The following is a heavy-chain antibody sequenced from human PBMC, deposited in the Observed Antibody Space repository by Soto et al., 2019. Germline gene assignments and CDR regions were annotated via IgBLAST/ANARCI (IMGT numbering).Heavy chain of an antibody. Sequence: PSETLSLTCTVSGGSISSGGYYWSWVRQHPGKGLEWIGYIYYSGSTYYNPSLKSRVTISVDTSKNQFSLKLSSVTAADTAVYYCARIGNPSEMGILTGPIMYYFDYWGQGTLVTVSS. CDR2: IYYSGST. CDR3: ARIGNPSEMGILTGPIMYYFDY. J-gene: IGHJ4*02. D-gene: IGHD3-9*01. CDR1: GGSISSGGYY. V-gene: IGHV4-31*03.